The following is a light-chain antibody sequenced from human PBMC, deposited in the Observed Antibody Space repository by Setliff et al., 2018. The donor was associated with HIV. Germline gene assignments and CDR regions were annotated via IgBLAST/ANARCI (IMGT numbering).Light chain of an antibody. J-gene: IGLJ1*01. V-gene: IGLV2-11*01. CDR1: SSDVGGYNF. CDR3: CSYAGSHTFV. Sequence: QSALTQPRSVSGSPGQSVTISCTGTSSDVGGYNFVSWYQQRPGKAPKLMIYDVTKRPSGVPDRFSGSKSGNTASLTISGPQAEDEADYYCCSYAGSHTFVFGTGTKVTVL. CDR2: DVT.